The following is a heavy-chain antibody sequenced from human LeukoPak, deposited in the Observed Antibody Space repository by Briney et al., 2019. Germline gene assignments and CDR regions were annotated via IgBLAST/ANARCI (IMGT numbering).Heavy chain of an antibody. CDR1: GGSISSYY. D-gene: IGHD3-10*01. V-gene: IGHV4-59*08. CDR2: IYYSGST. Sequence: PSETLSLTCTVSGGSISSYYWSWIRRPPGKGLEWIGYIYYSGSTNYNPSLKSRVTISVDTSKNQFFLKLSSVTAADTAVYYCARFPTYHYGSGSYHSGMDVWGQGTTVTVSS. J-gene: IGHJ6*02. CDR3: ARFPTYHYGSGSYHSGMDV.